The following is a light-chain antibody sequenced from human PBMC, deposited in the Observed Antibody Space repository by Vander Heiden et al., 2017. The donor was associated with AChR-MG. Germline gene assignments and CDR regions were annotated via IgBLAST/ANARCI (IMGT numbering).Light chain of an antibody. CDR2: DVS. CDR1: TSYVGGYHH. V-gene: IGLV2-11*01. Sequence: QSALTQPRPVSGSPGHSVTTSCTAPTSYVGGYHHLHLYHQHPGKAPKLMIYDVSKRPSEVPARFSGSKSGNTASLTISRLQAEDEADYYCCSEAGINTVWVFGGGTKLTVL. CDR3: CSEAGINTVWV. J-gene: IGLJ3*02.